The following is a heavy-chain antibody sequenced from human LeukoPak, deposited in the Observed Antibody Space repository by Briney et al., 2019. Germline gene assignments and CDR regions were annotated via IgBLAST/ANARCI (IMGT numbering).Heavy chain of an antibody. Sequence: GGSLRLSCAASGFTFSSYWMSWVRQAPGKGLEWVDNIKQDGSEKSYVDSVKGRFTISRDNAKKSLYLQMNSLRAEDTAVYYCARENLGSGTYYFDHWGQGTLVTVSS. V-gene: IGHV3-7*03. D-gene: IGHD3-10*01. CDR1: GFTFSSYW. CDR3: ARENLGSGTYYFDH. J-gene: IGHJ4*02. CDR2: IKQDGSEK.